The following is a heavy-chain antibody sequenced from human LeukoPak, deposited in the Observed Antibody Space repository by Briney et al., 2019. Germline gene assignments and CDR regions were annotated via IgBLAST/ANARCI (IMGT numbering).Heavy chain of an antibody. CDR2: IYYSGST. J-gene: IGHJ4*02. CDR1: GGSISSSSYY. V-gene: IGHV4-39*07. D-gene: IGHD6-19*01. CDR3: ARDQGQWLDTPDY. Sequence: PSETLSLTCTVSGGSISSSSYYWGWIRQPPGKGLEWIGSIYYSGSTYYNPSLKSRVTISVDTSKNQFSLKLSSVTAADTAVYYCARDQGQWLDTPDYWGQGTLVTVSS.